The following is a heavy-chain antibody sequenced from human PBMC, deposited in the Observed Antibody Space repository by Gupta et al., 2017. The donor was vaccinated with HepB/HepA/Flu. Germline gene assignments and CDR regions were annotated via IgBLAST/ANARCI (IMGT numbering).Heavy chain of an antibody. D-gene: IGHD6-6*01. Sequence: QVQLVQSGAEMKKPGFSVKVSCKAAGGTFSSYAISWVRQAPGQGLEWMGGIIPIFGTANYAQKFQGRVTITADASSSAAYMELKRLTFEDTAVYFCARDMYSNSSLLGERYYMDVWSNGTTVTVSS. CDR1: GGTFSSYA. V-gene: IGHV1-69*01. CDR2: IIPIFGTA. CDR3: ARDMYSNSSLLGERYYMDV. J-gene: IGHJ6*03.